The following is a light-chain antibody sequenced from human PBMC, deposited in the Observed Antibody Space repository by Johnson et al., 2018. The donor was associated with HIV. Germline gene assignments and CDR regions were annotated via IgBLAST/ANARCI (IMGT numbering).Light chain of an antibody. J-gene: IGLJ1*01. CDR3: GTWDSSLSVYV. V-gene: IGLV1-51*01. CDR2: DNG. CDR1: SSNIGNNY. Sequence: QSVLTQPPSVSAAPGQKVTISCSGSSSNIGNNYVSWYQQVPGAAPKLLIYDNGKRPSGIPDRFSGSKSGTSATLDITGLQTGDEADYYCGTWDSSLSVYVFATGTKVTVL.